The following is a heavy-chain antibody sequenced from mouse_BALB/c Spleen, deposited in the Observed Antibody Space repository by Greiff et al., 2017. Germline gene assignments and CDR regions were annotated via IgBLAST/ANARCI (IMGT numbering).Heavy chain of an antibody. CDR2: INPGSGGT. CDR1: GYAFTNYL. Sequence: VQLKESGAELVRPGTSVKVSCKASGYAFTNYLIEWVKQRPGQGLEWIGVINPGSGGTNYNEKFKGKATLTADKSSSTAYMQLSSLTSDDSAVYFCARSGNYFYWYFDVWGAGTTVTVSS. D-gene: IGHD2-1*01. J-gene: IGHJ1*01. V-gene: IGHV1-54*01. CDR3: ARSGNYFYWYFDV.